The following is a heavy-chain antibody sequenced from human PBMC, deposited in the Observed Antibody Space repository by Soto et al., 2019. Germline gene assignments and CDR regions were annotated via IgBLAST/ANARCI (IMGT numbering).Heavy chain of an antibody. V-gene: IGHV1-24*01. CDR3: AKTADLNGYFDY. CDR1: GYTLTELS. Sequence: ASVKVSCKVSGYTLTELSMHWVRQAPGKGLEWMGGFDPEDGETIYAQKFQGRVTMTEDTSTDTAYMELSSLRSEDTAVYYCAKTADLNGYFDYWGQGTLVTVS. J-gene: IGHJ4*02. CDR2: FDPEDGET. D-gene: IGHD2-8*01.